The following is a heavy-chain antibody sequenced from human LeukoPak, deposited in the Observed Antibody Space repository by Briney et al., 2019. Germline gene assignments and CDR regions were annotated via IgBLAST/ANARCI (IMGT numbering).Heavy chain of an antibody. Sequence: SVKVSCKASGYTFTSYGISWVRQAPGQGLEWMGGIIPIFGTANYAQKFQGRVTITADKSTSTACMELSSLRSEDTAVYYCALLYSSGGTGPDDYWGQGTLVTVSS. CDR3: ALLYSSGGTGPDDY. J-gene: IGHJ4*02. D-gene: IGHD6-19*01. V-gene: IGHV1-69*06. CDR1: GYTFTSYG. CDR2: IIPIFGTA.